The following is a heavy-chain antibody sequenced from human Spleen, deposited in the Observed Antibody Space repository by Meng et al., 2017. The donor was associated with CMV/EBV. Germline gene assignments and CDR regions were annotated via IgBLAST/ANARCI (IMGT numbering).Heavy chain of an antibody. Sequence: PFRSGGSYWSWIRQNPGKGLEWIGYIYYSGSTYYNPSLKSRVTISVDTSKNQFSLKLSSVTAADTAVYYCARAVSSSWPTYWYFDLWGRGTLVTVSS. CDR1: PFRSGGSY. CDR2: IYYSGST. D-gene: IGHD6-13*01. CDR3: ARAVSSSWPTYWYFDL. V-gene: IGHV4-31*02. J-gene: IGHJ2*01.